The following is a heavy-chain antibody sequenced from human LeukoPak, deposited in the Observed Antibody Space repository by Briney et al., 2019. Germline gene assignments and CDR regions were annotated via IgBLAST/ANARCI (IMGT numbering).Heavy chain of an antibody. D-gene: IGHD3-10*01. J-gene: IGHJ4*02. CDR1: GGSISSYY. CDR2: IYYSGST. CDR3: ARDQTYSGSGIYTYFDS. Sequence: PSETLSLTCTVSGGSISSYYWSWIRQPPGKGLEWIGYIYYSGSTNYNPSLKSRVTISVDTSKNQFSLKLSSVTAADTAVYYCARDQTYSGSGIYTYFDSWGQGILVTVSS. V-gene: IGHV4-59*12.